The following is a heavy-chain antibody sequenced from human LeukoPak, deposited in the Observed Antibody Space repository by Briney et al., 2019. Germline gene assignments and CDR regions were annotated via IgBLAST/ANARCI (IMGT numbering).Heavy chain of an antibody. CDR3: ARDPGSAFGGVIVKVNYYYMDV. D-gene: IGHD3-16*02. V-gene: IGHV3-7*01. J-gene: IGHJ6*03. Sequence: GGSLRLSCVGSGFTFSGYWMSWVRQAPGKGLECVANIKQDGSEKYYVDSVEGRFTISRDNAKNSLYLQMNSLRAEDTAVYYCARDPGSAFGGVIVKVNYYYMDVWGKGTTVTVSS. CDR2: IKQDGSEK. CDR1: GFTFSGYW.